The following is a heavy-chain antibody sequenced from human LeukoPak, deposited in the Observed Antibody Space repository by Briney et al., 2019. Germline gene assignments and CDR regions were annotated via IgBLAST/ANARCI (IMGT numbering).Heavy chain of an antibody. CDR2: IRRNSGSI. CDR1: GFTFDDYA. CDR3: AKAYSGSWYGAPFFDY. Sequence: GGSLRLSCAASGFTFDDYAMHWVRQAPGKGLEWVSGIRRNSGSIDYADSVKGRYTISRDNAKNSLYMQVNCLRAEDRALFYCAKAYSGSWYGAPFFDYWGQGTLVIVSS. V-gene: IGHV3-9*01. J-gene: IGHJ4*02. D-gene: IGHD6-13*01.